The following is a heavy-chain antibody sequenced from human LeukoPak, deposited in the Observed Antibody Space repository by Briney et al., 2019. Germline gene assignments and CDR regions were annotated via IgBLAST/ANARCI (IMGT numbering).Heavy chain of an antibody. D-gene: IGHD6-13*01. CDR3: AKHSSGWYSFDF. V-gene: IGHV3-23*01. CDR2: INSGGNT. J-gene: IGHJ4*02. CDR1: ESAFSTYA. Sequence: GGSLRLSCAASESAFSTYAMSWVRQAPGKGLEWVSIINSGGNTYYADSVKGRFTISRDNSKNTLWLQMNSLRAEDTAVYYCAKHSSGWYSFDFWGQGVLVTVSS.